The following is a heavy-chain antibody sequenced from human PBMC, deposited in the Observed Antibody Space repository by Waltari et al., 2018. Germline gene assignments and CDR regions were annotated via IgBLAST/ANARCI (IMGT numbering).Heavy chain of an antibody. J-gene: IGHJ4*02. CDR3: ARELLGGGAFDS. D-gene: IGHD3-16*01. CDR2: INTNTENP. V-gene: IGHV7-4-1*02. CDR1: GYTFTSHA. Sequence: QVQLVQSGSELKKPGASVKVSCKASGYTFTSHAMNWVRQAPGQGLEFMGWINTNTENPFYAQGLTGRFVFSLDTPASTAYMEINSLKAEDTAVYYCARELLGGGAFDSWGQGTLVTVSS.